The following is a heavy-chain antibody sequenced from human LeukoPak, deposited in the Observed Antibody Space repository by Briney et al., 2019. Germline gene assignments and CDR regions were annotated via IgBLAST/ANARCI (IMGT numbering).Heavy chain of an antibody. Sequence: PGGSLRLSCAASGFTFSSYSMNWVRQAPGKGLEWVSCISSSSSYIYYADSVKGRFTISRDNSKNTLYLQMNSLRAEDTAVYYCAKGSPLVAGPFDYWGQGTLVTVSS. D-gene: IGHD2-8*02. J-gene: IGHJ4*02. CDR2: ISSSSSYI. CDR1: GFTFSSYS. V-gene: IGHV3-21*01. CDR3: AKGSPLVAGPFDY.